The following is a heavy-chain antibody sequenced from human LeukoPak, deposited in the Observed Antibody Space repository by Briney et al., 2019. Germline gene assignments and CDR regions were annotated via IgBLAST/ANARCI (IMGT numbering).Heavy chain of an antibody. CDR1: GYTLTSYG. Sequence: GASVKVSCKASGYTLTSYGISGVRQAPGQGLEWMGWISGYNGNTNYAQKLQGRVTMTTDTSKSTAYVELRSLRSDDTAVYYCASPYCGGGSCYAHDGFDIWGQGTMVTVSS. CDR2: ISGYNGNT. V-gene: IGHV1-18*01. D-gene: IGHD2-15*01. CDR3: ASPYCGGGSCYAHDGFDI. J-gene: IGHJ3*02.